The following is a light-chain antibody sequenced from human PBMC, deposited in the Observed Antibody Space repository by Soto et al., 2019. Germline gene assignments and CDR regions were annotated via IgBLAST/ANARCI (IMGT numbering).Light chain of an antibody. CDR2: GAS. J-gene: IGKJ1*01. CDR3: QQSET. CDR1: RTVSSNY. Sequence: EIVLTQSPGTLSLSPGERATLSCRASRTVSSNYLAWYQQKPGQAPRLLMYGASNRATGIPDRFSGRGSGTDFTLTIGRLEPEDFAVYYCQQSETFGQGTKVDIK. V-gene: IGKV3-20*01.